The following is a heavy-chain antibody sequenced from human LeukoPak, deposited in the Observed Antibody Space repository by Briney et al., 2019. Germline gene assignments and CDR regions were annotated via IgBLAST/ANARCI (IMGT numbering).Heavy chain of an antibody. CDR3: AKEAAGNYYGSGSYFGPFDP. CDR1: GFTFSSYA. J-gene: IGHJ5*02. Sequence: GGSLRLSCAASGFTFSSYAMRWVRQAPGKGLEWVSAICGGGGSTYYADSVKGRFTISRDNSKNTLYLQMNSLRAEDTAVYYCAKEAAGNYYGSGSYFGPFDPWGQGTLVTVSS. V-gene: IGHV3-23*01. D-gene: IGHD3-10*01. CDR2: ICGGGGST.